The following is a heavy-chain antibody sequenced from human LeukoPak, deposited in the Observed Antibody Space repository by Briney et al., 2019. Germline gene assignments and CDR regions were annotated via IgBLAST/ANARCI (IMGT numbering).Heavy chain of an antibody. CDR1: GYTFAGYY. V-gene: IGHV1-18*04. Sequence: ASVKVSCKTSGYTFAGYYMHWVRQAPGQGLEWMGWISAYNGDTNYAQKLQGRVTMTTDTSTSTAYMELRSLRSDDTAVYYCAREGHYDTRGYADYWGQGTLVTVSS. J-gene: IGHJ4*02. CDR3: AREGHYDTRGYADY. D-gene: IGHD3-22*01. CDR2: ISAYNGDT.